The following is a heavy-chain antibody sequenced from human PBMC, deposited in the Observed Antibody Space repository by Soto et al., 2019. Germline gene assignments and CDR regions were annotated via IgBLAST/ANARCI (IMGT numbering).Heavy chain of an antibody. CDR1: GYTFTNYE. Sequence: ASVKVYCKSSGYTFTNYEINWVRQATGQGLEWMGWMNPGSGNTGYAHKFQGRVTMTRNISISTAYMELSRLGSDDTAIYYCARKHSLDYIRWGLDPWGQGTLVTVSS. D-gene: IGHD4-4*01. CDR3: ARKHSLDYIRWGLDP. J-gene: IGHJ5*02. CDR2: MNPGSGNT. V-gene: IGHV1-8*01.